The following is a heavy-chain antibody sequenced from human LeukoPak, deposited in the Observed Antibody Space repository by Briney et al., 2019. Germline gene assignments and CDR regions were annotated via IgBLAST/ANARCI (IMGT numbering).Heavy chain of an antibody. CDR3: AKYEGGTMDDY. V-gene: IGHV4-34*01. CDR1: GGSISSYY. J-gene: IGHJ4*02. CDR2: INHSGST. Sequence: SETLSLTCTVSGGSISSYYWSWIRQPPGKGLEWIGEINHSGSTNYNPSLKSRVTISVDTSKNQFSLKLSSVTAADTAVYYCAKYEGGTMDDYWGQGTLVTVSS. D-gene: IGHD2/OR15-2a*01.